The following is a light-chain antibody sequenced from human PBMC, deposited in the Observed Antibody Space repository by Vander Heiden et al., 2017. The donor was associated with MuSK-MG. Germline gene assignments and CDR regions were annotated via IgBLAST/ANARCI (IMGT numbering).Light chain of an antibody. CDR1: QSVSSN. CDR2: GAS. Sequence: EIVMTQSPATLSVSPGERATLSCRASQSVSSNLAWYQQKPGQAPRLLIYGASTRATAFPARFSGSGSGTEFTLTISSLQSEDFAVYYCQQYNNWPKTLGQGTKVKVK. V-gene: IGKV3-15*01. CDR3: QQYNNWPKT. J-gene: IGKJ1*01.